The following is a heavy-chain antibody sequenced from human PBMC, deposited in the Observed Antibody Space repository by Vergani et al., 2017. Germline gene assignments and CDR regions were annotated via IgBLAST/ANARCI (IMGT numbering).Heavy chain of an antibody. CDR3: GRIAAAAYIDC. D-gene: IGHD6-13*01. V-gene: IGHV4-61*01. Sequence: QVQLQESGPGLVKPSETLSLTCTVSGGSVSGGSYYWSWIRQPPGKGLEWIGYIYHSGSTNSNPSLKSRVTISVDTSKNQFSLRLSSVTAADTAVYYCGRIAAAAYIDCWGQGTLVTVSS. J-gene: IGHJ4*02. CDR2: IYHSGST. CDR1: GGSVSGGSYY.